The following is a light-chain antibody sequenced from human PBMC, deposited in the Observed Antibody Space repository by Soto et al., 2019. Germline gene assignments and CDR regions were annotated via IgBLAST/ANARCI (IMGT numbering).Light chain of an antibody. J-gene: IGKJ4*01. V-gene: IGKV1-5*03. Sequence: DIPMTQSPSTLSASVGDSVSITCRASQSIHIWLAWYQQKPGKAPKLLIYKASNLQNGVPSRFSGSGSGTEFTLTISSLQPDDFANYYCQQYSTSPLTFGGGTKVEIK. CDR1: QSIHIW. CDR2: KAS. CDR3: QQYSTSPLT.